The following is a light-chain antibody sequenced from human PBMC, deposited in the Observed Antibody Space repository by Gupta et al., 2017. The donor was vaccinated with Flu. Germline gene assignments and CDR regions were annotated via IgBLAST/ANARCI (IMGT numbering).Light chain of an antibody. CDR2: SAS. Sequence: VTPGEPASIACSSSQSLLHRNGYNYLDWYLQKPGKPPQLLIYSASSRASGVPDRFSGSGSGTDFTLKISSVEAEDVGIYYCMQALRSPRTFGSGTRVDIK. V-gene: IGKV2-28*01. CDR3: MQALRSPRT. CDR1: QSLLHRNGYNY. J-gene: IGKJ3*01.